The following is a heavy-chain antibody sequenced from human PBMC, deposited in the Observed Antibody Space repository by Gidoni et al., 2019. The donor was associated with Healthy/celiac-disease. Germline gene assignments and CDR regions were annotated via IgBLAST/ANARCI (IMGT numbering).Heavy chain of an antibody. CDR2: ISGSGGST. V-gene: IGHV3-23*01. J-gene: IGHJ4*02. Sequence: EVQLLESGGGLVQPGGSLRLSCAASGFTFSSYAMSWVRQAPGKGLVWVSAISGSGGSTYYADSVKARFTISRDNSKNTLYLQMNSLRAEDTAVYYCAKGGGYNWNYYFDYWGQGTLVTVSS. CDR3: AKGGGYNWNYYFDY. D-gene: IGHD1-7*01. CDR1: GFTFSSYA.